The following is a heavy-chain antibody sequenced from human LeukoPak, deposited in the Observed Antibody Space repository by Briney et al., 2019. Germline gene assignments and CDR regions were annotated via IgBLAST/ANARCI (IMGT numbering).Heavy chain of an antibody. V-gene: IGHV5-51*01. Sequence: GASLKISCKGSGYSFANYWIGWVRQMPGKGLEWMGIIYPGDSQTRYSPSFQGQVTISADKFISTAYLQWSSLKASDTAIYYCARSSVNWFDPWGPGTLVTVSS. CDR2: IYPGDSQT. D-gene: IGHD3-3*01. J-gene: IGHJ5*02. CDR3: ARSSVNWFDP. CDR1: GYSFANYW.